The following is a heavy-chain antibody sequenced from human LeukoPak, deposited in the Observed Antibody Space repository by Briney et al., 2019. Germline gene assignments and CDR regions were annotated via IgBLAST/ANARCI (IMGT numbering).Heavy chain of an antibody. V-gene: IGHV4-34*01. Sequence: SETLSLTRAVYGGSFSGYYWSWIRQPPGKGLEWIGEINHSGSTNYNPSLKSRVTISVDTSKNQFSLKLSSVTAADTAVYYCARGGFGRYCSSTSCLPFDYWGQGTLVTVSS. CDR1: GGSFSGYY. J-gene: IGHJ4*02. D-gene: IGHD2-2*01. CDR2: INHSGST. CDR3: ARGGFGRYCSSTSCLPFDY.